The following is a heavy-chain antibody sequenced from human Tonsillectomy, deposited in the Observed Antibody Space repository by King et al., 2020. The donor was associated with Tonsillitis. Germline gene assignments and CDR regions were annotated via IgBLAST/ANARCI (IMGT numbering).Heavy chain of an antibody. CDR1: GGTFSSYA. Sequence: VQLAQSGAEVKKPESSVKVSCKASGGTFSSYAISWVRQAPGQGLEWMGGIIPIFGTANYAQKFRGRVTITADESTSTAYMELSSLRSEDTAVYYCARGSYSSGWYSGSYYYYYMDVWGKGTTVTVSS. D-gene: IGHD6-19*01. CDR3: ARGSYSSGWYSGSYYYYYMDV. J-gene: IGHJ6*03. V-gene: IGHV1-69*01. CDR2: IIPIFGTA.